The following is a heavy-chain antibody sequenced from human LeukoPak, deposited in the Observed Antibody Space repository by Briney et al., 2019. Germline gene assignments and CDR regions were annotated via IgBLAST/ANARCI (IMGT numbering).Heavy chain of an antibody. J-gene: IGHJ5*02. V-gene: IGHV4-59*01. CDR2: IYYSGST. Sequence: SETLSLTCTVSGGSISSYYWSWIRQPPGKGLEWIGYIYYSGSTNYNPSLKSRVTISVDTSKNHFSLKLSSVTAADTAVYHCARDGLQALDPWGQGTLVTVSS. D-gene: IGHD4-11*01. CDR1: GGSISSYY. CDR3: ARDGLQALDP.